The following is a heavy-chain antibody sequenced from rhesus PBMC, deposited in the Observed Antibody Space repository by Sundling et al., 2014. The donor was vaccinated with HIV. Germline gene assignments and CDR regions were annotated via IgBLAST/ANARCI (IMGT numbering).Heavy chain of an antibody. CDR3: ARDGEYSNYEDAFDF. D-gene: IGHD4-23*01. J-gene: IGHJ3*01. Sequence: QVQLQESGPGLVKPSETLSLTCAVSGDSIRSTFWSWIRQPPGKGLEWIGHISGSAGNTDYNPSLKSRVTISTDTSKNQFSLKLSSVTAADTAVYYCARDGEYSNYEDAFDFWGQGLRVTVSS. V-gene: IGHV4-173*01. CDR1: GDSIRSTF. CDR2: ISGSAGNT.